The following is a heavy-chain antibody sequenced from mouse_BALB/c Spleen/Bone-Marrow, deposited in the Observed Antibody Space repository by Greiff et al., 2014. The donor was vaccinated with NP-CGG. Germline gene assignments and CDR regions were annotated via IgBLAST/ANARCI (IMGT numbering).Heavy chain of an antibody. Sequence: DVMLVESGGGLVQPGGSLKLSCAASGFDFSRYWMSWVRQAPGKGLEWIGEINPDSSTIKYTPSLKDKFIIARDNAKNTLYLQMSKVRSEDTALYYCARSHYGNPWFTYWGQGTLVTVSA. CDR1: GFDFSRYW. CDR2: INPDSSTI. V-gene: IGHV4-1*02. J-gene: IGHJ3*01. D-gene: IGHD2-1*01. CDR3: ARSHYGNPWFTY.